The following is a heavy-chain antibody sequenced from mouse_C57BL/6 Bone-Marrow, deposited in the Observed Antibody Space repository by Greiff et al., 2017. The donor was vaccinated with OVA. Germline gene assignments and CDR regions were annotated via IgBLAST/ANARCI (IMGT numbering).Heavy chain of an antibody. J-gene: IGHJ2*01. Sequence: EVKLLESGPGLVKPSQSLSLTCSVTGYSITSGYYWNWIRQFPGNKLEWMGYISYDGSNNYNPSLNNRISITRDTSKNQFFLKLNSVTTEDTATYYCARGVATPLDYWGQGTTLTVSS. V-gene: IGHV3-6*01. CDR3: ARGVATPLDY. CDR1: GYSITSGYY. CDR2: ISYDGSN. D-gene: IGHD1-1*01.